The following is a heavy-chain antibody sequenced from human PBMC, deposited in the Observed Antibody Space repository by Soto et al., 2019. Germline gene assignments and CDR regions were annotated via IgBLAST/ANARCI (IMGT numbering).Heavy chain of an antibody. Sequence: PGGSLRLSCAASGFTFSDYYMSWIRQAPGKGLEWVSYISSSGSTIYYADSVKGRFTISRDNAKNSLYLQMNSLRAEDTAVYYCARARYSDYGDFSYYYYMDVWGKGTTVTVSS. D-gene: IGHD4-17*01. CDR3: ARARYSDYGDFSYYYYMDV. CDR2: ISSSGSTI. J-gene: IGHJ6*03. V-gene: IGHV3-11*01. CDR1: GFTFSDYY.